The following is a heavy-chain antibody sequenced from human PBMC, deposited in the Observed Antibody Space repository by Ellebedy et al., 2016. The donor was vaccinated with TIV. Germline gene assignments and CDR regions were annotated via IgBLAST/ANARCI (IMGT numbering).Heavy chain of an antibody. CDR3: AAVQYWEAAFDI. J-gene: IGHJ3*02. D-gene: IGHD2-8*02. CDR1: GFTFSGYW. V-gene: IGHV3-74*01. CDR2: INGDGSST. Sequence: GESLKISCAASGFTFSGYWMHWVRQVPGKGLVWVSRINGDGSSTAYADSVKGRFTISRDNAKNTPYLQMNSLRAEDTAVYYCAAVQYWEAAFDIWGQGTMVTVSS.